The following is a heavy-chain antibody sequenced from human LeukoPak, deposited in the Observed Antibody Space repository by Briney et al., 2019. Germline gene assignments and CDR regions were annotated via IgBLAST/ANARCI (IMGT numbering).Heavy chain of an antibody. D-gene: IGHD3-10*01. J-gene: IGHJ5*02. CDR1: GFTFSGYY. CDR2: INHSGST. CDR3: ARQGPLSYYYGSGSYSRGWFDP. Sequence: GSLRLSCAASGFTFSGYYWSWIRQPPGKGLEWIGEINHSGSTNYNPSLKSRVTISVDTSKNQFSLKLSSVTAADTAVYYCARQGPLSYYYGSGSYSRGWFDPWGQGTLVTVSS. V-gene: IGHV4-34*01.